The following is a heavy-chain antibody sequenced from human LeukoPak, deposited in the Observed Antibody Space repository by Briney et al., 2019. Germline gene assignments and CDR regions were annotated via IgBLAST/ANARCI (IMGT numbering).Heavy chain of an antibody. CDR3: ARLQSVDAFDI. V-gene: IGHV5-51*01. J-gene: IGHJ3*02. CDR1: GYSFTTYW. Sequence: GESLKISCKTSGYSFTTYWIGWVRQLPGKGLEWMGIIYPGDSDTRYSPSFQGQVTISADKSISTAYLQWSSLKASDTAMYYCARLQSVDAFDIWGQGTMVTVSS. CDR2: IYPGDSDT.